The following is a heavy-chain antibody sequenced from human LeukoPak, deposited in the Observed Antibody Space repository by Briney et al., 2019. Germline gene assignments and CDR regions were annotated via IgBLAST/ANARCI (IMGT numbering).Heavy chain of an antibody. J-gene: IGHJ4*02. CDR1: GYSFTSYW. V-gene: IGHV5-51*01. CDR3: ARLWAGYCSGGSCYSGFEY. Sequence: GESLKISCKGSGYSFTSYWIGRVRQMPGKGLEWMGIIYPGDSDTRYSPSFQGQVTISADKSISTAYLQWSSLKASDTAMYYCARLWAGYCSGGSCYSGFEYWGQGTLVTVSS. CDR2: IYPGDSDT. D-gene: IGHD2-15*01.